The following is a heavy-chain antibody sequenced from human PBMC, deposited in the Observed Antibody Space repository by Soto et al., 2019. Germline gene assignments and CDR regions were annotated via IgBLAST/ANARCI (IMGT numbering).Heavy chain of an antibody. Sequence: GGSLRLSCAASGFTFSNAWMNWVRQAPGKGLEWVGRIKSKTNGGTTDYAAPVKGRFTISRDDSKNTLYLQMNSLKTEDTAVSYCALDYYHSSGYSLDAFDIWGQGTMVTVSS. V-gene: IGHV3-15*07. J-gene: IGHJ3*02. CDR1: GFTFSNAW. CDR2: IKSKTNGGTT. D-gene: IGHD3-22*01. CDR3: ALDYYHSSGYSLDAFDI.